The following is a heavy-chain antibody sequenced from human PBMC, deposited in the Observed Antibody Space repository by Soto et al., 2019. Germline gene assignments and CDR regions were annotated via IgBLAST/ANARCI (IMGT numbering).Heavy chain of an antibody. V-gene: IGHV1-69*08. CDR1: GDTFSGYT. D-gene: IGHD3-22*01. CDR2: IIPIVNIA. J-gene: IGHJ4*02. Sequence: QVQLVQSGAEVKKPGSSVKVSCKASGDTFSGYTISWVRQAPGQGLEWMGRIIPIVNIAKYAPKFQGRITISADISTNTAYMELSSLRSEDTAVYYCARDRGDSSNYYFPYFDYWGQGTVVTVSS. CDR3: ARDRGDSSNYYFPYFDY.